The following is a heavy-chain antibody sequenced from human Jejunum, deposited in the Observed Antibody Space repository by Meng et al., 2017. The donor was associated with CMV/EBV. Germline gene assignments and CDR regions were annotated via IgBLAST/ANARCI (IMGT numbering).Heavy chain of an antibody. V-gene: IGHV1-46*01. CDR1: GYTFTSHS. CDR3: ARLSAYYFDY. CDR2: IYPSSGST. J-gene: IGHJ4*02. Sequence: QVGLVQAGAAVKKPGASVKVSCKASGYTFTSHSMHWVRQAPGQGLEWMGIIYPSSGSTTYAQKFQGRVTMTSDTSTGTVYMELSSLRSEDTAVYYCARLSAYYFDYWGQGTLVTVSS.